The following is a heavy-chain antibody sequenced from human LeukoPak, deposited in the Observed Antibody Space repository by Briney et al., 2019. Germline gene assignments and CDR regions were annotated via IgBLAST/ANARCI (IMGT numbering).Heavy chain of an antibody. Sequence: PGGSLRLSCAASGFTFSSYAMSWVRQAPGKGLEWVSAISGSGGGTYYTASVKGRFTISRDNSKDTLYLQMNSLRAEDTAVYYCAKLYSGTYLWGQGTMVTVSS. CDR1: GFTFSSYA. CDR3: AKLYSGTYL. CDR2: ISGSGGGT. D-gene: IGHD6-13*01. J-gene: IGHJ3*01. V-gene: IGHV3-23*01.